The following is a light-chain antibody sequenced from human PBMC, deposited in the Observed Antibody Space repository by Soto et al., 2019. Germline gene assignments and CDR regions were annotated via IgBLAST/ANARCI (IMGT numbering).Light chain of an antibody. J-gene: IGLJ1*01. CDR2: EVS. Sequence: QSALTQPASVSGSPGQSITISCTGTTTDVGSYKLVSWYQQHPGKASKLMIYEVSRRPSGVSNRFSGSKSGNTASLAISGLQAEDEADYYCCSWAGSSTFYFFGSGTKVTVL. V-gene: IGLV2-23*02. CDR1: TTDVGSYKL. CDR3: CSWAGSSTFYF.